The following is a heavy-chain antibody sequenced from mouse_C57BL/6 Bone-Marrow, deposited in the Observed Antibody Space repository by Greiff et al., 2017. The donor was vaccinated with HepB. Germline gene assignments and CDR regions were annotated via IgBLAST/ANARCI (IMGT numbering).Heavy chain of an antibody. J-gene: IGHJ3*01. CDR3: ARRGLCLTWFAY. D-gene: IGHD1-1*02. V-gene: IGHV1-64*01. CDR2: IHPNSGST. CDR1: GYTFTSYW. Sequence: QVQLQQPGAELVKPGASVKLSCKASGYTFTSYWMHWVKQRPGQGLEWIGMIHPNSGSTNYNEKFKSKATLTVNKSSSTAYMQLSSLTSEDFAVYYCARRGLCLTWFAYWGQGTLVTVSA.